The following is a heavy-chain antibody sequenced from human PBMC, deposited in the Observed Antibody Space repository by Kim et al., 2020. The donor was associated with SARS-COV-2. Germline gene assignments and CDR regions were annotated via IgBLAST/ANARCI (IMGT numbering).Heavy chain of an antibody. V-gene: IGHV3-74*01. J-gene: IGHJ4*02. D-gene: IGHD1-26*01. Sequence: YAASVKGRFTISRDNAKSTLYMQMNSLRAEDTAVYYCAGRRYTGTYYYFDYWGQGTLVTVSS. CDR3: AGRRYTGTYYYFDY.